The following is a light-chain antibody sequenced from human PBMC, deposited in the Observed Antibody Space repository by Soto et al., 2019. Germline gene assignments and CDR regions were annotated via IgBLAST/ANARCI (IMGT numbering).Light chain of an antibody. Sequence: DIQMTQSPASLSASGGDRVTITCQASQDISNFLNWYRQKPGEAPNLLIYVASILETGVQLRFSGSGSGTDFPLTISSLEPEEVTTYYCQQSYSTPLTCGQWTRMEF. CDR2: VAS. CDR1: QDISNF. V-gene: IGKV1-39*01. J-gene: IGKJ5*01. CDR3: QQSYSTPLT.